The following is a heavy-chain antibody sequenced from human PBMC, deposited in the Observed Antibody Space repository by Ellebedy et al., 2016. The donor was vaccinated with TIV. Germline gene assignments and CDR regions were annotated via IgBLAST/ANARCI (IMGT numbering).Heavy chain of an antibody. CDR1: GGSFSNYD. J-gene: IGHJ5*02. V-gene: IGHV4-34*01. D-gene: IGHD1-26*01. CDR3: ARGRRSYGP. CDR2: INHSGST. Sequence: SETLSLXCVVYGGSFSNYDWSWIRQPPGKGLEWIGEINHSGSTKCDPSLKSRVTISVDTSKSQFSLNLTSVTAADTAVYYCARGRRSYGPWGQGTRVTVSS.